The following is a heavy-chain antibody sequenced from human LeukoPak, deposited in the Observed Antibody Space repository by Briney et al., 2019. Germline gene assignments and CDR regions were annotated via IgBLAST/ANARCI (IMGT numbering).Heavy chain of an antibody. Sequence: SETLSLTCTVSGGSISSYYWSWIRQPPGKGLEWIGYIYYSGSTNYNPSLKSRVTISVDTSKNQFSLKLSSVTAAHTAVYYCARQEKYYDILTGYLQDAFDIWGQGTMVTVSS. CDR3: ARQEKYYDILTGYLQDAFDI. V-gene: IGHV4-59*08. CDR2: IYYSGST. CDR1: GGSISSYY. D-gene: IGHD3-9*01. J-gene: IGHJ3*02.